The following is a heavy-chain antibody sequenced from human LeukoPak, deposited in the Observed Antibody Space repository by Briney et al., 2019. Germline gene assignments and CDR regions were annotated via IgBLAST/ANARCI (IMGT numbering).Heavy chain of an antibody. Sequence: GGSLRLSCAASGFTFSTYWMSWVRQAPGKGLEWVANINQDGRDKYYVASVKGRCADSPDHAKNPLFLQMNSRTAEDTAAHYCATGVELYKDYWGVDTWGRGTLVTVSP. CDR2: INQDGRDK. CDR1: GFTFSTYW. D-gene: IGHD3-10*01. J-gene: IGHJ5*02. CDR3: ATGVELYKDYWGVDT. V-gene: IGHV3-7*01.